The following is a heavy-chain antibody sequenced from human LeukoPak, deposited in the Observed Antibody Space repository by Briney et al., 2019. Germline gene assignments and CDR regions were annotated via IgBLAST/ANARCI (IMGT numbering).Heavy chain of an antibody. CDR2: INHSGST. D-gene: IGHD3-22*01. CDR3: AREREDYYDSSGYSRDFWYFDL. Sequence: SETLSLTCAVYGGSFSGYYWSWIRQPPGKGLEWIGEINHSGSTNYNPSLKSRVTISVDTSKNQFSLKLSSVTAADTAVYYCAREREDYYDSSGYSRDFWYFDLWDRGTLVTVSS. J-gene: IGHJ2*01. V-gene: IGHV4-34*01. CDR1: GGSFSGYY.